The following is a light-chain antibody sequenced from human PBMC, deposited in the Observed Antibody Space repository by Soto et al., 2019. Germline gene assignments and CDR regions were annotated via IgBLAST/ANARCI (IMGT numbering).Light chain of an antibody. CDR2: EAS. V-gene: IGLV2-14*01. CDR1: SSDIGRHKY. J-gene: IGLJ1*01. Sequence: QCMLSQPAPVSGSPGQPITISCTGTSSDIGRHKYVSWYQQHPGKARRLIIYEASSRPSGVSKRFSVSKSGNRASLTISGLQAEDEAGYHCTSFTTTTSLAYVFGAETKVTVL. CDR3: TSFTTTTSLAYV.